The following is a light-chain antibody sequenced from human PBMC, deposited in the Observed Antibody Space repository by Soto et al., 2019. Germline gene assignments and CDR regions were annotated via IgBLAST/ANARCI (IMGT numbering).Light chain of an antibody. CDR3: QKCKVAPFT. CDR2: AAS. CDR1: QGIDNH. J-gene: IGKJ4*01. V-gene: IGKV1-27*01. Sequence: DIQMTQSPSSLSASVGERVTITCRASQGIDNHLAWFQQKPGKAPNLLIYAASTLQSGVPSRFTGSGSGTDFTLTISSLQPEDAAIYYCQKCKVAPFTFGRGTKVDI.